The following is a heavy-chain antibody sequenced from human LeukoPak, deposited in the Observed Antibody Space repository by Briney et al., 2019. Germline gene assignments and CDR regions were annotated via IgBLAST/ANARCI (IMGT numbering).Heavy chain of an antibody. V-gene: IGHV3-33*01. J-gene: IGHJ4*02. Sequence: GGSLRLSCAASGFTFRSYGMHWVRQAPGKGLEWVAVAWYGGSNKYYADSVKGRFTVSRDNSKNTLYLQMNSLRAEDTAVYYCATAVASSSGWYADYWGQGTLVTVSS. CDR2: AWYGGSNK. CDR1: GFTFRSYG. CDR3: ATAVASSSGWYADY. D-gene: IGHD6-19*01.